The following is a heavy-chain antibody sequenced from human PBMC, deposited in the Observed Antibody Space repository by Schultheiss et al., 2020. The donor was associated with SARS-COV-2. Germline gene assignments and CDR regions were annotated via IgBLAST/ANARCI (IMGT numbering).Heavy chain of an antibody. CDR3: ARAGYYGDFPFDY. CDR2: IYYSGST. CDR1: GGSISSGGYY. D-gene: IGHD4-17*01. V-gene: IGHV4-30-4*07. J-gene: IGHJ4*02. Sequence: SETLSLTCAVSGGSISSGGYYWSWIRQPPGKGLEWIGYIYYSGSTYYNPSLKSLVTISVDTSKNQFSLKLSSVTAADTAVYYCARAGYYGDFPFDYWGQGTLVTVAS.